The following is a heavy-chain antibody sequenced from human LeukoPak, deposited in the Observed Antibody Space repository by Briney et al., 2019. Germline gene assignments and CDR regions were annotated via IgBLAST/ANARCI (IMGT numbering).Heavy chain of an antibody. V-gene: IGHV3-66*04. CDR2: IYSSGST. D-gene: IGHD6-19*01. Sequence: GGSLRLSCAASGFIVSSNCMGWVRQAPGKGLEWVSVIYSSGSTYYPDSVKGRFTISRDESKNTLYLQMNSLRAEDTAVYYCTRLAVAYFDSWGQGTLVTVSS. CDR3: TRLAVAYFDS. CDR1: GFIVSSNC. J-gene: IGHJ4*02.